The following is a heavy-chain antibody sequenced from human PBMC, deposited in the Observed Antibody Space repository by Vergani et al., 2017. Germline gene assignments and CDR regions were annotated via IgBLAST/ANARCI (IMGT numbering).Heavy chain of an antibody. CDR2: IYNRGST. Sequence: QVQLQESGPGLVKPSETLSLTCTVSGGSISTYYWSWIRQPPGKGLEWIGYIYNRGSTKYNPSLKSRVTISVDTSKNQFSLKLNSVTAADTAVSYCASRLAGESRVTWYFDFWGRGTLVTVSS. CDR1: GGSISTYY. V-gene: IGHV4-59*01. D-gene: IGHD3-10*01. J-gene: IGHJ2*01. CDR3: ASRLAGESRVTWYFDF.